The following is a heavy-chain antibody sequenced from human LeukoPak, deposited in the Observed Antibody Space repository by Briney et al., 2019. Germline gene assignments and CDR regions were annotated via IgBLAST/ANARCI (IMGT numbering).Heavy chain of an antibody. V-gene: IGHV3-64*04. J-gene: IGHJ4*02. CDR1: GFTFSSYA. CDR2: ISSNGGST. Sequence: GGSLRLSCSASGFTFSSYAMHWVRQAPGKGLEYVSAISSNGGSTYYADSVKGRFTISRDNSKNTLYLQMNSLRAGDTAVYYCAKSSYYDSSGFYREYYFDYWGQGTLVPVSS. D-gene: IGHD3-22*01. CDR3: AKSSYYDSSGFYREYYFDY.